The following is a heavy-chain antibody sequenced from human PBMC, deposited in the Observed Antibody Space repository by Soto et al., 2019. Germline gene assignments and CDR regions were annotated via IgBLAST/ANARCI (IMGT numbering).Heavy chain of an antibody. Sequence: PGGSLRLSCAASGFTFSSYSMNWVRQAPGKGLEWVSGISGSGDSTYYADSVKGRFTISRDNSKNTLYLQMNSLRAEDTAVYYCAKGVPGIAVAGTGYFQHWGQGTLVTVSS. CDR2: ISGSGDST. CDR3: AKGVPGIAVAGTGYFQH. J-gene: IGHJ1*01. D-gene: IGHD6-19*01. V-gene: IGHV3-23*01. CDR1: GFTFSSYS.